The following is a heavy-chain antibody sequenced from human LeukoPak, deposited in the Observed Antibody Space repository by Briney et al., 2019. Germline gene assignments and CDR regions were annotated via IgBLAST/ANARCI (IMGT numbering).Heavy chain of an antibody. CDR1: GFTFSSYA. D-gene: IGHD2/OR15-2a*01. CDR3: AREESGYGMDV. V-gene: IGHV3-30-3*01. Sequence: PGGSLRLSCAASGFTFSSYAMHWVRQAPGKGLEWVAVISYDGSNKYYADSVKGRFTISRDNSKNTLYLQMNSLRAEDTAVYYCAREESGYGMDVWGQGTTVTVSS. CDR2: ISYDGSNK. J-gene: IGHJ6*02.